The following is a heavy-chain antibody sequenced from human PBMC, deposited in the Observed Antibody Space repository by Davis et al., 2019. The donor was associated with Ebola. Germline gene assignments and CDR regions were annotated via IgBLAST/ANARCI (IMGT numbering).Heavy chain of an antibody. CDR2: IYSGGST. CDR1: GFTVSSNY. V-gene: IGHV3-53*01. CDR3: ARGIAAAGAFDI. D-gene: IGHD6-13*01. J-gene: IGHJ3*02. Sequence: ESLKIPCAASGFTVSSNYISWVRQAPGNGLEWVSVIYSGGSTYYADSVKGRFTISRDNSKNTLYLQMNSLRAEDTAVYYCARGIAAAGAFDIWGQGTMVTVSS.